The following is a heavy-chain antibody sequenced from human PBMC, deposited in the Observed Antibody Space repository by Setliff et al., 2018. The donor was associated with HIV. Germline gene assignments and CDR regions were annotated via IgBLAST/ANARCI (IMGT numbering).Heavy chain of an antibody. J-gene: IGHJ4*02. CDR3: ARAGRGSGRYVYSFDY. Sequence: KPSETLSLTCTVSGGSIASSTHYWAWIRQPPGKGLEWIGSVYYNGATDHNPSLKSRVTISVDTSKNQLSLKLSSVTAADTAVYYCARAGRGSGRYVYSFDYWGQGTLVTVSS. D-gene: IGHD1-26*01. CDR2: VYYNGAT. V-gene: IGHV4-39*01. CDR1: GGSIASSTHY.